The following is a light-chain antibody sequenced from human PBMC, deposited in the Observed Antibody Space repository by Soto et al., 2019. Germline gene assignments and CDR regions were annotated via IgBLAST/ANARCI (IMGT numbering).Light chain of an antibody. Sequence: AIQLTQSPSSLSASIGDRVTITCRASQAISTNLAWYQHKPGTVPKVLIHDASILESGVPSRFSGSGSGTDFTLIISSLQPEDFATYYCQQFRTYPTFGGGTKVEVQ. CDR2: DAS. CDR3: QQFRTYPT. V-gene: IGKV1-13*02. CDR1: QAISTN. J-gene: IGKJ4*01.